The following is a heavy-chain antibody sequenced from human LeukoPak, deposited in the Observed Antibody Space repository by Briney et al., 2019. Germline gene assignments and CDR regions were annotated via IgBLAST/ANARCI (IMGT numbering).Heavy chain of an antibody. D-gene: IGHD5-18*01. CDR1: GYTFTSYG. J-gene: IGHJ3*02. Sequence: GASVKVSCKASGYTFTSYGISWVRQAPGQGLEWMGWISAYNGNTNYAQKLQGRVTMTTDTSTSTAYMELRSPRSDDTAVYYCARLEQLWFPDAFDIWGQGTMVTVSS. V-gene: IGHV1-18*01. CDR3: ARLEQLWFPDAFDI. CDR2: ISAYNGNT.